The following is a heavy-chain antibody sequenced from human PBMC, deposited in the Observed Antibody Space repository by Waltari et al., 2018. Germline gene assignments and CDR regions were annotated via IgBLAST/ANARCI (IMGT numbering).Heavy chain of an antibody. V-gene: IGHV3-23*01. J-gene: IGHJ4*02. CDR3: GKDNGDYSFDY. CDR1: GFTFRTDA. Sequence: EVPLLESGGGLVQPGGCLRLSCAASGFTFRTDAMSWVGQARGKGLEWVSDLSGSGDQTYYTVSVKGRFTISRDNSRNTLYLQMDSLRPDDTAVYFCGKDNGDYSFDYWGQGTLVTVSS. D-gene: IGHD4-17*01. CDR2: LSGSGDQT.